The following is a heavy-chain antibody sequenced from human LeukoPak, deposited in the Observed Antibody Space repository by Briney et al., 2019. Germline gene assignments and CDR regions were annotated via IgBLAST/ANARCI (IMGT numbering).Heavy chain of an antibody. Sequence: PGGSLRLSCAASGFTVSSNYMTWVRQAPGKGLEWVSVIYSGGGTYYADSVKGRFTIPRDNSKNTLYLQMNSLRAEDTAVYYCARDQHYGGIDYWGQGTLVTVSS. CDR1: GFTVSSNY. J-gene: IGHJ4*02. V-gene: IGHV3-53*01. D-gene: IGHD4-23*01. CDR3: ARDQHYGGIDY. CDR2: IYSGGGT.